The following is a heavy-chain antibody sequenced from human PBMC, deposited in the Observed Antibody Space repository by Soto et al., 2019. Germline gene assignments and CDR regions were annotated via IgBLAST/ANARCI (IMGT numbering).Heavy chain of an antibody. CDR1: GFTFNFYA. J-gene: IGHJ4*02. CDR2: ISYDGSYK. CDR3: AKDYETIWGSYRPIF. Sequence: PGGSLRLSCAASGFTFNFYAMHWVRQAPGKGLEWVAVISYDGSYKYYADSVKGRFTISRDNSKDTLYLQMNSLRPDDTAVYYCAKDYETIWGSYRPIFRGQGTLVTVSS. D-gene: IGHD3-16*02. V-gene: IGHV3-30*18.